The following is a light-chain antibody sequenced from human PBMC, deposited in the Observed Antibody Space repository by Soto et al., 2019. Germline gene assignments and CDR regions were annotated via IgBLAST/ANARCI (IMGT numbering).Light chain of an antibody. CDR1: QSVTSSY. V-gene: IGKV3-20*01. CDR2: AAS. Sequence: EIVLTQSPGTLSLSPGERATLSCRASQSVTSSYLAWYRQNPGQPPRLLIYAASRRATAIPDRFIGSGSGTDFTLTISRLEPEDFAVYYCQRYGTSPGTFGQGTKVEIK. CDR3: QRYGTSPGT. J-gene: IGKJ1*01.